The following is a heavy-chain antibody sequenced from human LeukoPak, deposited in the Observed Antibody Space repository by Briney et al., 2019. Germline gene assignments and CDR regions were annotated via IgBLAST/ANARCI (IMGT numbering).Heavy chain of an antibody. V-gene: IGHV1-58*02. Sequence: SVKVSCKASGFTAMQWVRQARGQRLEWIGWIVVGSGYRNYAQKFQERVTISRDMSTSTAYMELSSLRSEDTAVYYCGATASGSYSIGNYWGQGTLVTVAS. CDR3: GATASGSYSIGNY. CDR2: IVVGSGYR. D-gene: IGHD1-26*01. CDR1: GFTA. J-gene: IGHJ4*02.